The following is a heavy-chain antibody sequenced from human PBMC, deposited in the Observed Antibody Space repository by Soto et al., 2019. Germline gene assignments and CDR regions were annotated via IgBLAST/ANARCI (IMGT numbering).Heavy chain of an antibody. CDR3: ARGGLLPDY. J-gene: IGHJ4*02. CDR1: GGSISSGGHS. V-gene: IGHV4-30-2*01. CDR2: ISHSGST. Sequence: QLQLQESGSGLVKPSQTLSLTCAVSGGSISSGGHSWSWIRQPPGKGLEWIGYISHSGSTYYNQSLKSRVTISVDRSKNQFSLKLSSVTAADTAVYYCARGGLLPDYWGQGTMVTVSS. D-gene: IGHD2-15*01.